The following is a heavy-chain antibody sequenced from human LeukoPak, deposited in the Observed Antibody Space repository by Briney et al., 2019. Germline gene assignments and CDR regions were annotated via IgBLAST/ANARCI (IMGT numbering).Heavy chain of an antibody. CDR3: ARGQADSSSWYEVYYYYGMDV. D-gene: IGHD6-13*01. V-gene: IGHV1-2*04. CDR1: GYTFTGYY. J-gene: IGHJ6*02. CDR2: INPNSGGT. Sequence: ASVKVSCKASGYTFTGYYMHWVRQAPGQGLEWMGWINPNSGGTNYAQKFQGWVTMTRDTSISTAYMELSSLRSEDTAVYYCARGQADSSSWYEVYYYYGMDVWGQGTTVTVSS.